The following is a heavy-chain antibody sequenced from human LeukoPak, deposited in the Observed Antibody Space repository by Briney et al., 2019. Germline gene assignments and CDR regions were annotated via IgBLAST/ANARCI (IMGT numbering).Heavy chain of an antibody. Sequence: GGSLRLSCVVSGFKFSDYEMNWVRQAPEKGLEWVSYIGPRSDNINYADSVKGRFNVSRDNAKNSVYLQMNSLRAEDTAVYYCARVNPSNSGFYAYWGQGTLVTVSS. D-gene: IGHD3-22*01. CDR1: GFKFSDYE. J-gene: IGHJ1*01. V-gene: IGHV3-48*03. CDR3: ARVNPSNSGFYAY. CDR2: IGPRSDNI.